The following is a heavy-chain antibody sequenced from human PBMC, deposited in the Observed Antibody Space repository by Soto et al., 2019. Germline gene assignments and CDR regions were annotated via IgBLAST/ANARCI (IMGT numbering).Heavy chain of an antibody. CDR3: VKGYWKGDV. CDR2: ISGSGGSI. Sequence: EVQLLESGGGLVQPGGSLRLSCAASGFTFSTYAMNWVRQAPGNGLEWVSAISGSGGSIHYADSVKGRFTISRDNSKNTLYRQMNSRRDGDTAVYHCVKGYWKGDVWGQGTTVTVSS. V-gene: IGHV3-23*01. CDR1: GFTFSTYA. J-gene: IGHJ6*02. D-gene: IGHD1-1*01.